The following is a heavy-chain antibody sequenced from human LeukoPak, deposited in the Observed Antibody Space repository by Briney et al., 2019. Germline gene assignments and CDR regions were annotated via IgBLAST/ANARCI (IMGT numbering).Heavy chain of an antibody. V-gene: IGHV3-21*01. Sequence: GGSLRLSCAASGFTFSSYSTNWVRQAPGKGLEWVSSISSSSSYIYYADSVKGRFTISRDNAKNSLYLRMNSLRAEDTAVYYCARDFSDTDWFDPWGQGTLVTVSS. D-gene: IGHD5-18*01. J-gene: IGHJ5*02. CDR2: ISSSSSYI. CDR3: ARDFSDTDWFDP. CDR1: GFTFSSYS.